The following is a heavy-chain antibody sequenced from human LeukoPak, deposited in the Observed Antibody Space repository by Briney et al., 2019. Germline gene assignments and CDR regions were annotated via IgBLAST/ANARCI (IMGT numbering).Heavy chain of an antibody. J-gene: IGHJ4*02. CDR1: GFTFSTFA. CDR2: ISETGRST. Sequence: GGSLRLSCVASGFTFSTFAMNWVRQAPGKGLEWVSTISETGRSTYYADSVKGQFTISRDNSKNTLYLQMNSLRAEDTAVYYCAKDRGYSYGISEYWGQGTLVTISS. V-gene: IGHV3-23*01. CDR3: AKDRGYSYGISEY. D-gene: IGHD5-18*01.